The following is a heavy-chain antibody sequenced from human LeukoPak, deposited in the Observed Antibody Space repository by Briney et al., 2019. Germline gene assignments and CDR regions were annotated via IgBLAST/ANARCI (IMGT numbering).Heavy chain of an antibody. V-gene: IGHV3-23*01. CDR1: GFTFSSYG. CDR3: AKRVPYSSSSVYFDY. D-gene: IGHD6-6*01. Sequence: GRSLRLSCAVAGFTFSSYGMSWVRQAPGKWLEWVSAISDSGSDTYYADSVKGRFTISKDNSKNALYLRMNSPRADDTAVYYCAKRVPYSSSSVYFDYWGQGTLVTVSS. CDR2: ISDSGSDT. J-gene: IGHJ4*02.